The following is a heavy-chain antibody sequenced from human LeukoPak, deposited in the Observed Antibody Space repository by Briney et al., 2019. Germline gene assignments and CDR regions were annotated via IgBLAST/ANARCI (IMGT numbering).Heavy chain of an antibody. CDR2: ISYDGTNK. D-gene: IGHD3-22*01. V-gene: IGHV3-30*03. Sequence: GGSLRLSCAASGFTFINYGMHWVRQAPGKGLEWVAVISYDGTNKYYADSVKGRFTISRDNSKNTLYLQMNSLRAEDTAVYYCARPNDYDSSGYYYYGMDVWGQGTTVTVSS. CDR3: ARPNDYDSSGYYYYGMDV. CDR1: GFTFINYG. J-gene: IGHJ6*01.